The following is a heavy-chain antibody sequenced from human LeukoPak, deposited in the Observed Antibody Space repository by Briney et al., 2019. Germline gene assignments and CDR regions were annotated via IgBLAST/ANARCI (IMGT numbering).Heavy chain of an antibody. CDR2: MNPNSGNT. CDR1: GYTFTSYD. V-gene: IGHV1-8*01. CDR3: ARYPYDSSGSSAFDI. Sequence: ASVKVSCKASGYTFTSYDINWVRQATGQGLEWMGWMNPNSGNTGYARKFQGRVTMNRNTSISTAYMELSSLRSEDTAVYYCARYPYDSSGSSAFDIWGQGTMVTVSS. D-gene: IGHD3-22*01. J-gene: IGHJ3*02.